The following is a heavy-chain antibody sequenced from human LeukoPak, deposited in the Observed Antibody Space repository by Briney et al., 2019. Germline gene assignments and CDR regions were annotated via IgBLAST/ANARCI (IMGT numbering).Heavy chain of an antibody. CDR2: INTDGSST. V-gene: IGHV3-74*01. CDR1: GFTFSNYW. J-gene: IGHJ4*02. Sequence: PGGSLRLSCAASGFTFSNYWMHWVRHAPGKGLVWVSRINTDGSSTNYADSVKGRFTISRDNAKNTVYLQMNSLRAEDTAVYYCARVAAGYYYGSGSYGFDYWGQGTLVTVSS. CDR3: ARVAAGYYYGSGSYGFDY. D-gene: IGHD3-10*01.